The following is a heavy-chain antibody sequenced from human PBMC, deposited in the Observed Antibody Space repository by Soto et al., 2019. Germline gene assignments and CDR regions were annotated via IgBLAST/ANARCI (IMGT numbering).Heavy chain of an antibody. Sequence: GGSLRFSYAASGFTFSSYAMNWVRQAPGKGLEWVSAISGSGGSTYYADSVKGRFTISRDSSKNTLYLQMNSLRAEDTAVYYCAKGNSWSPALVLDIWGQGTMVTVSS. CDR2: ISGSGGST. CDR1: GFTFSSYA. J-gene: IGHJ3*02. CDR3: AKGNSWSPALVLDI. D-gene: IGHD1-7*01. V-gene: IGHV3-23*01.